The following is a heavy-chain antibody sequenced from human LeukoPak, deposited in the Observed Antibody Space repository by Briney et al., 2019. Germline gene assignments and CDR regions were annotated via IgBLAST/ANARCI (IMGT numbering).Heavy chain of an antibody. CDR1: GYSFTNYW. J-gene: IGHJ4*02. V-gene: IGHV5-51*01. Sequence: GESLKISCKGSGYSFTNYWIGWVRQMPGKGLEWMGIIYPGDSDTRYSPSFQGQVTISADKSISTAYLQWSSLKASDTAMYYCASSYCSSTSCYRVFDYWGQGTLVTVSS. CDR2: IYPGDSDT. D-gene: IGHD2-2*01. CDR3: ASSYCSSTSCYRVFDY.